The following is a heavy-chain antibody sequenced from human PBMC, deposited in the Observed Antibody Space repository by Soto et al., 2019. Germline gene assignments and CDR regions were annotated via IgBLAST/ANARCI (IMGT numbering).Heavy chain of an antibody. D-gene: IGHD3-22*01. CDR1: GFTFSSYG. CDR2: ISYDGSNK. V-gene: IGHV3-30*18. CDR3: AKDRDYYDSSGPVSFEGWGLDY. J-gene: IGHJ4*02. Sequence: QVQLVESGGGVVQPGRSLRLSCAASGFTFSSYGMHWVRQAPGKGLEWVAVISYDGSNKYYADSVKGRFTISRDNSKNTLYLQMNSLRAEDTAVYYCAKDRDYYDSSGPVSFEGWGLDYWGQGTLVTVSS.